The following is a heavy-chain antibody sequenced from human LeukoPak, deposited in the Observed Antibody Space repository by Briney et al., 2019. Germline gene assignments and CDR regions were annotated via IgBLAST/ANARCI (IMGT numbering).Heavy chain of an antibody. CDR1: GFTVSSDS. CDR3: ARDRIAVAGPRKGWYFDL. D-gene: IGHD6-19*01. CDR2: ISSSSSYI. V-gene: IGHV3-21*01. J-gene: IGHJ2*01. Sequence: GGSLRLSCTVSGFTVSSDSMSWVRQTPGKGLEWVSSISSSSSYIYYADSVKGRFTISRDNAKNSLYLQMNSLRAEDTAVYYCARDRIAVAGPRKGWYFDLWGRGTLVTVSS.